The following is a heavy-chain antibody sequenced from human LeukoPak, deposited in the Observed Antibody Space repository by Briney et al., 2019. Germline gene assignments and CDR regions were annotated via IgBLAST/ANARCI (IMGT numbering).Heavy chain of an antibody. CDR1: GGSISSGGYS. CDR2: IYLSGST. Sequence: ASETLSLTCAVSGGSISSGGYSWSWIRQPPGKGLEWIGYIYLSGSTYYNPSLKSRVTISVDRSKNQFSLKLSSVTAADTAVYYCARESGGFDPWGQGTLVTVSS. V-gene: IGHV4-30-2*01. J-gene: IGHJ5*02. CDR3: ARESGGFDP. D-gene: IGHD3-10*01.